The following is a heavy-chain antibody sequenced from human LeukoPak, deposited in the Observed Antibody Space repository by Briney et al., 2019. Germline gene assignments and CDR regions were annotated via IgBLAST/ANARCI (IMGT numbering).Heavy chain of an antibody. CDR1: GYTFTGYY. V-gene: IGHV1-2*02. Sequence: ASVTVSCKASGYTFTGYYMHWVRQAPGQGLEWMGWINPNSGGTNYAQKFQGRVTMTRDTSISTAYMELSRLRSDDTALYYCAREYSGGTCGDIWGQGTMVTVSS. J-gene: IGHJ3*02. CDR3: AREYSGGTCGDI. D-gene: IGHD2-15*01. CDR2: INPNSGGT.